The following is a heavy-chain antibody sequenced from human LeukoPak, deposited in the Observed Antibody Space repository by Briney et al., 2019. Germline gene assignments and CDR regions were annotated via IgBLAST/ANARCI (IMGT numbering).Heavy chain of an antibody. D-gene: IGHD3-10*01. Sequence: AGRSLRLSCAPAGFTFSSYGMHWVRQAPGKGLEWVAVIWYDGSNKYYADSVKGRFTISRDNSKNTLYLQMNSLRAEDTAVYYCAKGGWFGELFPLDYWGQGTLVTVSS. CDR2: IWYDGSNK. CDR1: GFTFSSYG. CDR3: AKGGWFGELFPLDY. V-gene: IGHV3-33*06. J-gene: IGHJ4*02.